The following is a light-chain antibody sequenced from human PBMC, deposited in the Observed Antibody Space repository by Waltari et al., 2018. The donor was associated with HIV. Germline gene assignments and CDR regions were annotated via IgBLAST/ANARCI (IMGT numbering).Light chain of an antibody. CDR1: SSNIGAGYD. Sequence: QSVLTQPPSVSGAPGQRVTISCTGSSSNIGAGYDVHWYQQLPGTTPKLLVYGNSNRPSGVPDRFSGSKPATSASLAITGLQAEDEADYYCQSYDNSLSAWVFGGGTKLTVL. J-gene: IGLJ3*02. CDR2: GNS. V-gene: IGLV1-40*01. CDR3: QSYDNSLSAWV.